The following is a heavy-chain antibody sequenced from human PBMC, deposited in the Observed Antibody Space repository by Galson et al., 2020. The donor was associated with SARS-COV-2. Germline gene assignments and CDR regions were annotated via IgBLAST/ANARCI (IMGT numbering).Heavy chain of an antibody. CDR2: ISHSGGT. D-gene: IGHD4-17*01. Sequence: SETLSLTCAVSGTSISSGSYSWNWIRQPPGKGLEWIGYISHSGGTYYNPSLKSRVTISGDRSKNQFSLRLSSVTAADTAVYYCARLHYGEYAPEACDIWGRGTRVTVAS. J-gene: IGHJ3*02. CDR1: GTSISSGSYS. CDR3: ARLHYGEYAPEACDI. V-gene: IGHV4-30-2*01.